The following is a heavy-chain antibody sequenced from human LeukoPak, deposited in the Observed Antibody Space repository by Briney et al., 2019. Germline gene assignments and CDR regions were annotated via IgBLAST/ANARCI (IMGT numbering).Heavy chain of an antibody. CDR1: GGTFSSYA. CDR2: IIPIFGTA. D-gene: IGHD3-22*01. J-gene: IGHJ4*02. V-gene: IGHV1-69*13. CDR3: ARVLDYYDSKYYFDY. Sequence: EASVKVSCKASGGTFSSYAISWVRQAPGQGLEWMGGIIPIFGTANYAQKFQGRVTITADESTSTAYMELSSPRSEDTAVYYCARVLDYYDSKYYFDYWGQGTLVTVSS.